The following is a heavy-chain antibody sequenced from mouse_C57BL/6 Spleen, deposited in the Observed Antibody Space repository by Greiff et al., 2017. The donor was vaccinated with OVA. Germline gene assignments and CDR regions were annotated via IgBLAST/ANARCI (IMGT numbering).Heavy chain of an antibody. D-gene: IGHD1-1*01. CDR3: AKGEITTVVAPYAMDD. CDR1: GYTFTDYY. J-gene: IGHJ4*01. V-gene: IGHV1-19*01. CDR2: INPYNGGT. Sequence: VQLQQSGPVLVKPGASVKMSCKASGYTFTDYYMNWVKQSHGKSLEWIGVINPYNGGTSYNQKFKGKATLTVDKSSSTAYMELNSLTSEDSAVYYWAKGEITTVVAPYAMDDWGQGTSVTVSA.